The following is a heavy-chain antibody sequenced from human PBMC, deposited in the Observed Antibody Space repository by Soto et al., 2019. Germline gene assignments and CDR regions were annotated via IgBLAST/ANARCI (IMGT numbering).Heavy chain of an antibody. J-gene: IGHJ4*02. V-gene: IGHV3-23*01. CDR3: ARNTSGAY. D-gene: IGHD3-22*01. CDR2: ISGSGGST. CDR1: GFTFDSYT. Sequence: GGSLRLSCAASGFTFDSYTMTWVRQAPGKGLEWVSVISGSGGSTFYADSVKGRFTISRDNSKNTLHLQMNGLRAEDTAIYYCARNTSGAYWGQGTLVTVSS.